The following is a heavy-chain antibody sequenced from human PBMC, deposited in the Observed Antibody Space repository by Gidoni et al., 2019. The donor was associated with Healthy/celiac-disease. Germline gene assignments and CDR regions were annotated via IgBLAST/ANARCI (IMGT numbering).Heavy chain of an antibody. CDR1: GYTFTGYY. V-gene: IGHV1-2*04. CDR2: INPNSGGT. J-gene: IGHJ6*02. CDR3: ARSPLELRQRYYYGMDV. D-gene: IGHD1-7*01. Sequence: QVQLVQSGAEVKKPGASVKVSCKASGYTFTGYYMHWLRQAPGQGLEWMGWINPNSGGTNYAQKFQGWVTMTRDTSISTAYMELSRLRSDDTAVYYCARSPLELRQRYYYGMDVWGQGTTVTVSS.